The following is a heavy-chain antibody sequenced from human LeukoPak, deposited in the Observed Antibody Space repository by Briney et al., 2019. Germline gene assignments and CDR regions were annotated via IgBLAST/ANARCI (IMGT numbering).Heavy chain of an antibody. CDR1: GYTFTGDY. V-gene: IGHV1-2*02. J-gene: IGHJ5*01. Sequence: ASVKVSCKASGYTFTGDYMHWVRQAAGQGLERMGWINPNSGGTKYAQKFQGRVTLTRDTSLNTAYMEVSSLRSDDTAVYYCARDPYCTSDTTCFSWFDSWGQGTLVTVSS. D-gene: IGHD2-8*02. CDR2: INPNSGGT. CDR3: ARDPYCTSDTTCFSWFDS.